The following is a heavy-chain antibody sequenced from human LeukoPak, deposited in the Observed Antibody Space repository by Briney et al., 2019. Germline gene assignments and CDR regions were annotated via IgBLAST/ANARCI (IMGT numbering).Heavy chain of an antibody. CDR2: ISGSGGST. J-gene: IGHJ4*02. CDR1: GFTFSSYG. CDR3: ARDLPGCSSTSCFDY. D-gene: IGHD2-2*01. Sequence: GGSLRLSCAASGFTFSSYGMSWVRQAPGKGLEWVSAISGSGGSTYYADSVKGRFTISRDNSKNTLYLQMNSLRAEDTAVYYCARDLPGCSSTSCFDYWGQGTLVTVSS. V-gene: IGHV3-23*01.